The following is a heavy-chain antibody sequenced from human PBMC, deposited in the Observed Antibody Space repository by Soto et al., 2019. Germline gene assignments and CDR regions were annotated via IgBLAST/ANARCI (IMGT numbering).Heavy chain of an antibody. CDR1: AYSFTSQD. CDR2: INPSGGNT. V-gene: IGHV1-46*03. CDR3: ARDKSRQEVVWWFVP. D-gene: IGHD2-15*01. J-gene: IGHJ5*02. Sequence: ASVKLSCKASAYSFTSQDMHWVRQAPGEGLEWMGTINPSGGNTGYAQKFQGRVTMTRDTSTSTVYMELTSLRSEDTAVYYCARDKSRQEVVWWFVPWGQGTLVTV.